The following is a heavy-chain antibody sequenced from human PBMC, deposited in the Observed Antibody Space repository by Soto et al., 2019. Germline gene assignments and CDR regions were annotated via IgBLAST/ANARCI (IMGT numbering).Heavy chain of an antibody. CDR3: AKYCSSDVCFDY. V-gene: IGHV3-48*02. CDR1: GFTFSSCS. D-gene: IGHD2-8*01. CDR2: ISGSGDTK. J-gene: IGHJ4*02. Sequence: PGGSLRLSCASSGFTFSSCSMNWVRQAPGKGLGWASFISGSGDTKYYADSVKGRFTISRDNAKNSLYLQMSSLRDEDTAVYYCAKYCSSDVCFDYWGQGTLVTVSS.